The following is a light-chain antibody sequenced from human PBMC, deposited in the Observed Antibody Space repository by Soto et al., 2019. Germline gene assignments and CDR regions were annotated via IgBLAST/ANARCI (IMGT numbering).Light chain of an antibody. J-gene: IGKJ1*01. Sequence: IQMTQSPSTLSAPVGDRVTITCRASQNTGNWLAWYQQKPGRAPKLLIYRASTLYIGVPSRFSGSGSATAFNLTISSLPPDEFGTYFYQQYNTWAFGRGTEVEVK. CDR2: RAS. CDR3: QQYNTWA. CDR1: QNTGNW. V-gene: IGKV1-5*03.